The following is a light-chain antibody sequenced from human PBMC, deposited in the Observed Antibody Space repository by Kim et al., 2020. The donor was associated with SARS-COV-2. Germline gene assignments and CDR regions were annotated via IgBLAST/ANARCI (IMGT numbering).Light chain of an antibody. V-gene: IGKV3-11*01. CDR2: DTS. CDR1: QTLNNY. Sequence: ESVLIQSPATLSLSPGERATLSCRASQTLNNYFAWYQQKPGQAPSILIYDTSTRASVVPARCSGSRSGTDFTLTISSLEPEDFAVYYCQQRRAGQGITFGQGQRLVIK. CDR3: QQRRAGQGIT. J-gene: IGKJ5*01.